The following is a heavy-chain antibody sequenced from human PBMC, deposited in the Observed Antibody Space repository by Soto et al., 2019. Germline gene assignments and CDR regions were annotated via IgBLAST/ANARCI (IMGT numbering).Heavy chain of an antibody. CDR1: GGTFSSYA. D-gene: IGHD5-12*01. CDR2: IIPIFGTA. CDR3: ARWGLRWTTYESNGMDV. Sequence: ASVKVSCKASGGTFSSYAISWVRQAPGQGLEWMGGIIPIFGTANYAQKFQGRVTITADESTSTAYMELSSLRSEDTAVYYCARWGLRWTTYESNGMDVWGQGTTVTVSS. J-gene: IGHJ6*02. V-gene: IGHV1-69*13.